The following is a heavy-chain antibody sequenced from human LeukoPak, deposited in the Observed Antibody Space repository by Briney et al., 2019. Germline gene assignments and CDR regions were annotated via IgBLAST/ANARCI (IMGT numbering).Heavy chain of an antibody. J-gene: IGHJ4*02. CDR3: ARVFGQWLEVY. Sequence: ASVKVSCKASGYTFNNDDINWLRQTSGRGLEWMGFINPGTGKTRYAQKFQGRVTMTRDTSINTAYMELSSLRSDDTAMYFCARVFGQWLEVYWGQGTLVTVSS. V-gene: IGHV1-8*01. D-gene: IGHD6-19*01. CDR1: GYTFNNDD. CDR2: INPGTGKT.